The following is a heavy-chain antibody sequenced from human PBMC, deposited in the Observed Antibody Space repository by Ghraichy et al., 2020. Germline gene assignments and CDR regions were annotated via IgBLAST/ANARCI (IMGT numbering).Heavy chain of an antibody. D-gene: IGHD2-2*01. CDR2: INHSGST. CDR3: ARGRLLRQLLNPWEGAKYYYYGMDV. CDR1: GGSFSGYY. Sequence: SETLSLTCAVYGGSFSGYYWSWIRQPPGKGLEWIGEINHSGSTNYNPSLKSRVTISVDTSKNQFSLKLSSVTAADTAVYYCARGRLLRQLLNPWEGAKYYYYGMDVWGQGTTVTVSS. J-gene: IGHJ6*02. V-gene: IGHV4-34*01.